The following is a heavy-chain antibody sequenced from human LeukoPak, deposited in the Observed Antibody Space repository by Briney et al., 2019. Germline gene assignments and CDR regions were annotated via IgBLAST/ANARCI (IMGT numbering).Heavy chain of an antibody. CDR3: AKGGNSWPLSFDY. D-gene: IGHD4-11*01. J-gene: IGHJ4*02. CDR1: GFSFSGYA. Sequence: GGSLRLSCAASGFSFSGYAMCWVRQAPGKGLEWVSTISGGGATYYADPVKGRFTISRDNSKNTLYLQMNTLRAEDTALYYCAKGGNSWPLSFDYWGQGTLVTVSS. V-gene: IGHV3-23*01. CDR2: ISGGGAT.